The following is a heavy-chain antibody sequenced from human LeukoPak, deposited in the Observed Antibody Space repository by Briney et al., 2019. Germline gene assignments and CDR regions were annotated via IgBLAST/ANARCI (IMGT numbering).Heavy chain of an antibody. D-gene: IGHD3-9*01. CDR1: GYTFTSYG. J-gene: IGHJ4*02. CDR2: ISAYNGNT. CDR3: ARVLDYDILTGTHDY. V-gene: IGHV1-18*01. Sequence: GASVKASCKASGYTFTSYGISWVRQAPGQGLEWMGWISAYNGNTNYAQKLQGRVTMTTDTSTSTAYMELRSLRSDDTAVYYCARVLDYDILTGTHDYWGQGTLVTVSS.